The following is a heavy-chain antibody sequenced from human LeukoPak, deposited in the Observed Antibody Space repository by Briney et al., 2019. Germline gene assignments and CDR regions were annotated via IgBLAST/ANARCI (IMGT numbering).Heavy chain of an antibody. Sequence: GGSLRLSCAASGFTFSRDGMHWVRQAPGKGLEWVAVIWYDGSKKYYADSVKGRFTISRDNSKNTVYLQMNSLTFEDTAVYYCARSARGVIFDVWGKGTTVTVSS. D-gene: IGHD3-10*01. V-gene: IGHV3-30*02. CDR3: ARSARGVIFDV. J-gene: IGHJ6*04. CDR1: GFTFSRDG. CDR2: IWYDGSKK.